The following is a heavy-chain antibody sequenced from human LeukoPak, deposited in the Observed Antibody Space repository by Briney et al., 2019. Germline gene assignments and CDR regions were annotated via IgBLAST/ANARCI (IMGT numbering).Heavy chain of an antibody. CDR2: ISYDGSNK. V-gene: IGHV3-30-3*01. J-gene: IGHJ4*02. D-gene: IGHD6-19*01. Sequence: GRSLRLSCAASGFTFSSYAMHWVRQAPSKGLEWVAVISYDGSNKYYADSVKGRFTISRDNSKNTLYLQMNSLRAEDTAVYYCALLPGYSSGWRPFDYWGQGTLVTVSS. CDR1: GFTFSSYA. CDR3: ALLPGYSSGWRPFDY.